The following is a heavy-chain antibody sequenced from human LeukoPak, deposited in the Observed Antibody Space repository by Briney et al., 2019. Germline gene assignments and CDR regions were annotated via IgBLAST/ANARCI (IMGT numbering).Heavy chain of an antibody. V-gene: IGHV4-34*01. CDR1: GRAFSDYY. Sequence: SETLSLTCAVSGRAFSDYYWSWIRQPPGKGLEWIGEINPSGSTNYNPSLKSRPTISIDTSNNQFSLKLSSVTAADTAVYYCARGGVLRYFDWLSHEGFEFWGQGTLVTVSS. CDR2: INPSGST. J-gene: IGHJ4*02. CDR3: ARGGVLRYFDWLSHEGFEF. D-gene: IGHD3-9*01.